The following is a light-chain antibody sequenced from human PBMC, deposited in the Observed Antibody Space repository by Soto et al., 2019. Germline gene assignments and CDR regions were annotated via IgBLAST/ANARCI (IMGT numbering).Light chain of an antibody. V-gene: IGLV1-40*01. CDR2: GNS. CDR3: QSYDSSLSASV. J-gene: IGLJ1*01. CDR1: SSNIGAGYD. Sequence: QSVLTQPPSVSGAPGQRVTISCTGSSSNIGAGYDVHWYQQLPGTGPKLLIYGNSHRPSGVPDRFSGSKSGTSASLAITGLQAEDEADYYCQSYDSSLSASVFGTGTKLTVL.